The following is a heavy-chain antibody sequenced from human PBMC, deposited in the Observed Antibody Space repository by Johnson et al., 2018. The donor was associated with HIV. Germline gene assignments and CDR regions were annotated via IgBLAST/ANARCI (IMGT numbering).Heavy chain of an antibody. Sequence: VQLVESGGGLVKPGGSLRLSCAASGFTFSDYYMGWIRQTPGKGLEWISYISSSGRTIYYADSVKGRFTISRDNSKNTLYLQMNSLRAEDTAVYYCAREGTLGAFDIWGQGTMVTVSS. D-gene: IGHD1-1*01. CDR2: ISSSGRTI. V-gene: IGHV3-11*04. CDR3: AREGTLGAFDI. J-gene: IGHJ3*02. CDR1: GFTFSDYY.